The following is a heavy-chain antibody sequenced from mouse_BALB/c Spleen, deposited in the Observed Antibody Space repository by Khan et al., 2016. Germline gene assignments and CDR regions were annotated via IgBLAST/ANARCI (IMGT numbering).Heavy chain of an antibody. CDR2: INSAGNDT. V-gene: IGHV5-2*01. Sequence: EVELVESGGGLVQPGESLKLSCESNEYEFPSHDMSWVRKTPEKRLELVAAINSAGNDTYYPDTMERRFIISRDNTKKTLYLQINSLSSENTALYYCTRHYYGSSFGFAYWGQGTLVTVSA. CDR1: EYEFPSHD. CDR3: TRHYYGSSFGFAY. J-gene: IGHJ3*01. D-gene: IGHD1-1*01.